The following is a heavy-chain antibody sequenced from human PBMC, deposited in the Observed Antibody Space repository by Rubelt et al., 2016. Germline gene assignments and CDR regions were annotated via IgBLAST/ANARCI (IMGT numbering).Heavy chain of an antibody. CDR2: ISYDGSNN. J-gene: IGHJ4*02. V-gene: IGHV3-30*04. D-gene: IGHD2-2*01. Sequence: QVQLVESGGGVVQPGRSLRLSCAASGFTFSSYAMHWVRQAPGKGLEWVAVISYDGSNNYYAGSVKGRFTISRDNSKNTLYLQMNSLRAEDTAVYYCAREITPADLDWGQGTLVTVSS. CDR1: GFTFSSYA. CDR3: AREITPADLD.